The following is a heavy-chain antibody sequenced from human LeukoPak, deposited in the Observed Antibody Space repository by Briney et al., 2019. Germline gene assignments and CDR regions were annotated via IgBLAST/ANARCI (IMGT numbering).Heavy chain of an antibody. D-gene: IGHD2-15*01. CDR3: ARDWLNCSGGSCYSDYYYYMDV. J-gene: IGHJ6*03. Sequence: GGSLRLSCAASGFTFSSYWMHWVRQAPGKGLVWVARINTDGSITNYADSVKGRFTISRDNAKNSLYLQMNSLRAEDTAVYYCARDWLNCSGGSCYSDYYYYMDVWGKGTTVTVSS. CDR1: GFTFSSYW. V-gene: IGHV3-74*01. CDR2: INTDGSIT.